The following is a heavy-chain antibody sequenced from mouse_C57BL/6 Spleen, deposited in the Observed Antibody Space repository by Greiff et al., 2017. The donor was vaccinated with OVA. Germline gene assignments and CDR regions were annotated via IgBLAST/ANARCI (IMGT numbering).Heavy chain of an antibody. CDR1: GFNIKNTY. D-gene: IGHD1-1*01. J-gene: IGHJ1*03. Sequence: VQLQQSVAELVRPGASVKLSCTASGFNIKNTYMHWVKQRPEQGLEWIGRIDPANGTTKYAPKFQGKATITADTSSNTAYLQRSSLTSEDTAIYYWAFITTVVADWYFDVWGTGTTVTVSS. CDR2: IDPANGTT. CDR3: AFITTVVADWYFDV. V-gene: IGHV14-3*01.